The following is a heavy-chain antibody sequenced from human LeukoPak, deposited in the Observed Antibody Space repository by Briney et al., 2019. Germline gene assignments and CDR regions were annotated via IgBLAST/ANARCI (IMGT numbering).Heavy chain of an antibody. D-gene: IGHD3-3*01. Sequence: ASVKVSCKASGYTFTSYGISWVRQAPGQGLEWMGWISAYDGTTNYAQKLQGRVTMTTDTSTSTAYMELRSLRSDDTAVYYCARERSRGYDFWSGYYNGYYYYYMDVWGKGTTVTVSS. CDR3: ARERSRGYDFWSGYYNGYYYYYMDV. CDR2: ISAYDGTT. CDR1: GYTFTSYG. J-gene: IGHJ6*03. V-gene: IGHV1-18*01.